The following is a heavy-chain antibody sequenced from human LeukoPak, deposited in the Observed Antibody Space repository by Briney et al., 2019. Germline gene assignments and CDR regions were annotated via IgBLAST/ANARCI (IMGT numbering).Heavy chain of an antibody. CDR1: GFTFNTCW. CDR3: ARDWGGSTIFAY. D-gene: IGHD3-16*01. Sequence: PGGSLRLSCAASGFTFNTCWMSWVRQAPGKGLEWVATIKEDGTQKFYVDSVEGRFTISRDNAKNSLYLQMNSLRAEDAAVYYCARDWGGSTIFAYWGQGTLVTVSS. V-gene: IGHV3-7*01. CDR2: IKEDGTQK. J-gene: IGHJ4*02.